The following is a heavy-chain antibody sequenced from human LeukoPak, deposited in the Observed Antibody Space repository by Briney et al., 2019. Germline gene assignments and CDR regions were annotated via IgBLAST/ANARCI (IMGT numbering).Heavy chain of an antibody. V-gene: IGHV3-30-3*01. D-gene: IGHD6-13*01. CDR2: ISFDGNNK. CDR1: GFTFSTHA. CDR3: ARDPTYSSSYYDFDY. Sequence: GGSLRLSCAASGFTFSTHAMHWVRQAPGKGLEWVAVISFDGNNKYYADSVKGRFTISRDNSKNTLFLQMNSLRAEDTALDYCARDPTYSSSYYDFDYWGQGTLVTVSS. J-gene: IGHJ4*02.